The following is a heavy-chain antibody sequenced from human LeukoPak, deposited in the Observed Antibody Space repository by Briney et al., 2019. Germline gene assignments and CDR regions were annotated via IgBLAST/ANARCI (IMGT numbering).Heavy chain of an antibody. D-gene: IGHD1/OR15-1a*01. V-gene: IGHV3-66*01. CDR2: LYSHGPT. CDR3: ARVMGTSRALDY. CDR1: GFTFDDYA. J-gene: IGHJ4*01. Sequence: GGSLRLSCAASGFTFDDYAMHWVRQAPGKGLEWVSILYSHGPTYYADSVRGRFTISRDTSRNTVYLQMNSLRAEDTAVYYCARVMGTSRALDYWGHGTLVTVSS.